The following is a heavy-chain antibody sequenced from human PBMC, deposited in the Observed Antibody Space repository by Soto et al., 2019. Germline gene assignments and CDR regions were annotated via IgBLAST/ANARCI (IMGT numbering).Heavy chain of an antibody. V-gene: IGHV4-59*08. CDR3: ARSTYYYDSSGYPDDAFDI. D-gene: IGHD3-22*01. CDR2: IYYSGST. Sequence: PETLSLTCTVSGGSISSYYWSWIRQPPGKGLEWIGYIYYSGSTNYNPSLKSRVTISVDTSKNQFSLKLSSVTAADTAVYYCARSTYYYDSSGYPDDAFDIWGQGTMVTVSS. CDR1: GGSISSYY. J-gene: IGHJ3*02.